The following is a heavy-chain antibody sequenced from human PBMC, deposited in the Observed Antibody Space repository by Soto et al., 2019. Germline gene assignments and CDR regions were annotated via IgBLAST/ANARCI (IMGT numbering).Heavy chain of an antibody. D-gene: IGHD3-10*01. V-gene: IGHV4-30-4*01. J-gene: IGHJ6*02. CDR2: IFYSGST. CDR3: ARYTALEPTAGSYYDLGSYYYYYAMAV. Sequence: SETLSLTCTVSGGSISSGDYYWSWIRQPPGKGLEWIGHIFYSGSTYYNPSLKSRVTISVDTSRNQFSLKLSSVTAADTAVYYCARYTALEPTAGSYYDLGSYYYYYAMAVWGQGTTVTVSS. CDR1: GGSISSGDYY.